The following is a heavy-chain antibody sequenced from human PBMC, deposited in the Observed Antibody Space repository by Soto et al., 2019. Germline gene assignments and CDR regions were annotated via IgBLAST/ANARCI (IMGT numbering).Heavy chain of an antibody. D-gene: IGHD3-16*01. CDR2: VYYNGNT. J-gene: IGHJ6*02. Sequence: QVQLQESGPGLVKPSETLSLTCTVSGDSVSSGSYYWSWIRQPPGKGLEWIGYVYYNGNTNYNPSLKSRITMSGDTSKNQFSLNLSSVTNADAAVYFCARDKRRMGGDGLDVWGQGITVNVSS. CDR3: ARDKRRMGGDGLDV. V-gene: IGHV4-61*01. CDR1: GDSVSSGSYY.